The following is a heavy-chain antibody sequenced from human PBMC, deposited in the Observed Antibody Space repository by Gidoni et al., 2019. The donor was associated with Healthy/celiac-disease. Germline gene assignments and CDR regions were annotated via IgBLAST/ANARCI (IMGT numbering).Heavy chain of an antibody. Sequence: QVQLQQSGPGLVKPSPTLSLPCAISGASVSSNSAAWNGIRQSPSRGLEWLGRTYYRSKWYNDYAVSVKSRITINPDTSKNQFSLQLNSVTPEDTAVYYCAREGVIWELLGWYFDLWGRGTLVTVSS. D-gene: IGHD1-26*01. CDR2: TYYRSKWYN. CDR1: GASVSSNSAA. CDR3: AREGVIWELLGWYFDL. J-gene: IGHJ2*01. V-gene: IGHV6-1*01.